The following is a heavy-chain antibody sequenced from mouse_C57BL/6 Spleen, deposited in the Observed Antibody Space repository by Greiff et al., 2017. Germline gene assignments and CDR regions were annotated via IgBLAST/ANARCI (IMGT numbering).Heavy chain of an antibody. J-gene: IGHJ4*01. CDR3: AKRRGDGGAMDY. CDR2: IWRGGST. Sequence: VQRVESGPGLVQPSQSLSITCTVSGFSLTSYGVHWVRQSPGKGLEWLGVIWRGGSTDYNAAFMSRLSITKDNSKSQVFFKMNSLQADDTAIYYCAKRRGDGGAMDYWGQGTSVTVSS. CDR1: GFSLTSYG. V-gene: IGHV2-5*01.